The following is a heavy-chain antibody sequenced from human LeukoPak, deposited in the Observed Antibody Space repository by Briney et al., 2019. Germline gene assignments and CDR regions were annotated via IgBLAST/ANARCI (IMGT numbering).Heavy chain of an antibody. Sequence: GGSLRLSCAASGFTFSSYAMSWIRQAPGKGLEWVSAISGSGGSTYYADSVKGRFTISRDNSKNTLYLQMNSLGAEDTAVYYCAKTYYCSSTSCCLDYWGQGTLVTVSS. V-gene: IGHV3-23*01. D-gene: IGHD2-2*01. CDR2: ISGSGGST. CDR1: GFTFSSYA. J-gene: IGHJ4*02. CDR3: AKTYYCSSTSCCLDY.